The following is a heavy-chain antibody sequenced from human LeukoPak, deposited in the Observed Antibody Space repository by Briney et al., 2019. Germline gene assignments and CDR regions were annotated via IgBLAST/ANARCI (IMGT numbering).Heavy chain of an antibody. CDR2: SSGSGGTT. V-gene: IGHV3-23*01. Sequence: GGSLRLSCAASGFTFTSYAMSWVRQAAGKGLEWVSASSGSGGTTYYADSVKGRFTISRDNSENTLYLQMNSLRAEDTAVYYCAKAFTTVDPRYYWGQGTLVTVSS. CDR3: AKAFTTVDPRYY. D-gene: IGHD4-23*01. J-gene: IGHJ4*02. CDR1: GFTFTSYA.